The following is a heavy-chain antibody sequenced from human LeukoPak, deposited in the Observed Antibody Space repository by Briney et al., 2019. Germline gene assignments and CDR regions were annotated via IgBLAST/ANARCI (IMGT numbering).Heavy chain of an antibody. CDR1: GASITTTNYY. V-gene: IGHV4-39*02. D-gene: IGHD3-10*01. CDR3: ANHREGSYFES. J-gene: IGHJ4*02. CDR2: IYHLGGA. Sequence: SETLSLTYSVSGASITTTNYYWAWLRQYPGKGLEWIGSIYHLGGAYYRLSLLSRATISIDRSKDHIYLKLTSVTATDTAVYYCANHREGSYFESWGQGTLVTVSS.